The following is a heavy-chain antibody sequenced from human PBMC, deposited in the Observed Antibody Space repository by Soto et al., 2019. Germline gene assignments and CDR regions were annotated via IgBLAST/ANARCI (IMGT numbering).Heavy chain of an antibody. CDR2: INPSGGST. J-gene: IGHJ6*02. Sequence: ASVKVSCKASGYTFTSYYMHWVRQAPGQGLEWMGIINPSGGSTSYAQKFQGRVTMTRDTSTSTVYMELSSLRSEDTAVYYCAEVGRDYYYGMDVWGQGTTVTVSS. V-gene: IGHV1-46*01. CDR3: AEVGRDYYYGMDV. CDR1: GYTFTSYY. D-gene: IGHD1-26*01.